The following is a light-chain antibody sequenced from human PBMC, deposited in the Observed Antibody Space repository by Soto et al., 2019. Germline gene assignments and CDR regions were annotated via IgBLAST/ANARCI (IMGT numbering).Light chain of an antibody. CDR3: QHYGSSPWT. CDR1: QSVSSN. CDR2: GAS. V-gene: IGKV3-15*01. J-gene: IGKJ1*01. Sequence: EIVLTQSPGTLSLSPGERATLSCRASQSVSSNLAWYQQKPGQAPRLLIYGASTRATGIPARFSGSGSGTEFTLTISSLQSEDFAVYFCQHYGSSPWTFGQGTKVDIK.